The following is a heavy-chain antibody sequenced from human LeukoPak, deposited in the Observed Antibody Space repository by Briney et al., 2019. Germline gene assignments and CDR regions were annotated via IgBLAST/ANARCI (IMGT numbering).Heavy chain of an antibody. CDR2: IYYSGST. Sequence: SETLSLTCTVSGGSISSSSYYWGWIRQPPGKGLKWIGSIYYSGSTYYNPSLKSRVTISVDTSKNQFSLKLSSVTAADTAVYYCASDPWNDEFPFDYWGQGTLVTVSS. V-gene: IGHV4-39*07. D-gene: IGHD1-1*01. CDR3: ASDPWNDEFPFDY. J-gene: IGHJ4*02. CDR1: GGSISSSSYY.